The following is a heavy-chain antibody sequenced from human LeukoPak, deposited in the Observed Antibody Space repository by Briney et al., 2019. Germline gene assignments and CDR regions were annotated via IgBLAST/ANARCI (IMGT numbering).Heavy chain of an antibody. CDR1: GYSFSTWE. J-gene: IGHJ5*02. Sequence: ASVKVSCKTSGYSFSTWEINWVRQAAGQGLEWLGWVHPDSGNTDYAQKFRGRVTMSRDTSTSTAYMELSGLRLDDTAVYFCARGPRNDPWGQGTLVTVSS. V-gene: IGHV1-8*01. CDR2: VHPDSGNT. CDR3: ARGPRNDP. D-gene: IGHD1-14*01.